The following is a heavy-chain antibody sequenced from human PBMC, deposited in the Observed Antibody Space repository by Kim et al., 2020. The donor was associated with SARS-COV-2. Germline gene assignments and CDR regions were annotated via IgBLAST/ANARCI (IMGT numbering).Heavy chain of an antibody. CDR3: TTVPPLLWFGELQSLY. Sequence: PVKGRFTISRDDSKNTLYLQMNSLKTEDTAVYYCTTVPPLLWFGELQSLYWGQGTLVTVSS. D-gene: IGHD3-10*01. J-gene: IGHJ4*02. V-gene: IGHV3-15*01.